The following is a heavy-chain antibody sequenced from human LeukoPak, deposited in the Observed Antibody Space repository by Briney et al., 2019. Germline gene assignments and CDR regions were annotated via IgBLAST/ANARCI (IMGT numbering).Heavy chain of an antibody. CDR3: ARGVYIAAAQYGY. V-gene: IGHV4-59*01. CDR2: IYYSGST. CDR1: GGSISTYY. Sequence: SETLSLTCTVSGGSISTYYWSWIRQPPGKGLEWIGYIYYSGSTNYNPSLKSRVTISVDTSKNQFSLKLRSVTAADTAMYYCARGVYIAAAQYGYWGQGTLVTVSS. D-gene: IGHD6-13*01. J-gene: IGHJ4*02.